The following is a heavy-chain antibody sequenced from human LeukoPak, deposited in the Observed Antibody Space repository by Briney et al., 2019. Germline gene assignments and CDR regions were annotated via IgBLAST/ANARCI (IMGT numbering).Heavy chain of an antibody. CDR3: AKDILPTTVVTPGRDAFDI. CDR1: GFTFDDYA. D-gene: IGHD4-23*01. CDR2: ISGDGGST. V-gene: IGHV3-43*02. J-gene: IGHJ3*02. Sequence: PGGSQRLSCAASGFTFDDYAMHWVRQAPGKGLERVSLISGDGGSTYYADSVKGRFTISRDNSKNSLYLQMNSLRTEDTALYYCAKDILPTTVVTPGRDAFDIWGQGTMVTVSS.